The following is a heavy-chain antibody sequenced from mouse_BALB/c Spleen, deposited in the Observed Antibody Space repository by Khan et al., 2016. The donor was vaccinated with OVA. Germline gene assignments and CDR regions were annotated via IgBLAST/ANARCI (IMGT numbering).Heavy chain of an antibody. V-gene: IGHV1S41*01. CDR2: IGPGSGST. D-gene: IGHD1-1*01. Sequence: DLVKPGASVKLSCKASGYTFSSYWINWIKQRPGQGLEWIGHIGPGSGSTYYNEMFKGKATMTVDKSSSTAYIQLSSLSSEDSAVYFSAISNYYGTGRYAMDYWGQGTSVTVSS. CDR3: AISNYYGTGRYAMDY. J-gene: IGHJ4*01. CDR1: GYTFSSYW.